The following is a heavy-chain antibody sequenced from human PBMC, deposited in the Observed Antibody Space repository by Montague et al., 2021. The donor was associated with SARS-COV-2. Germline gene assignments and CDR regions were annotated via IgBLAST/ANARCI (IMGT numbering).Heavy chain of an antibody. CDR2: TYYRSKWYN. CDR3: ARDGDLYSSSWYLGYFDY. D-gene: IGHD6-13*01. J-gene: IGHJ4*02. Sequence: CAISGDSVSSNSAAWNWIRQSPSRGLEWLGRTYYRSKWYNDYAVSVKSRITINPDTSKNQFSLQLNSVTPEDTAVYYCARDGDLYSSSWYLGYFDYWGQGTLVTVSS. V-gene: IGHV6-1*01. CDR1: GDSVSSNSAA.